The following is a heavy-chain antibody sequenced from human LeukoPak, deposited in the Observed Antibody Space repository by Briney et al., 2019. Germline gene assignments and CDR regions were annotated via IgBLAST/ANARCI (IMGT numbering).Heavy chain of an antibody. D-gene: IGHD4-17*01. Sequence: ASVKVSCKASGYTFTGYYMHWVRQAPGQGLEWMGWINPNSGGTNYAQKFQGRVTMTRDTSISTAYMELSRLRSDDTAVYYCARDEVDGDYDYYYYGMDVSGQGTTVTVSS. CDR1: GYTFTGYY. V-gene: IGHV1-2*02. J-gene: IGHJ6*02. CDR3: ARDEVDGDYDYYYYGMDV. CDR2: INPNSGGT.